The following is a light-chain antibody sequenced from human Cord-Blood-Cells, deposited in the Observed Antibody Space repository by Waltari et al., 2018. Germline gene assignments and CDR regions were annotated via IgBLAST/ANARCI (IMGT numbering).Light chain of an antibody. Sequence: QSALTQPASVSGSPGQSITIPCTGTSSEVGGSNYAPWYQQHPGKAPKLMIYEVSNRPSGVSNRFSGSKSGNTASLTISGLQAEDEADYYCSSYTSSSTYVFGTGTKVTVL. CDR2: EVS. CDR1: SSEVGGSNY. J-gene: IGLJ1*01. V-gene: IGLV2-14*01. CDR3: SSYTSSSTYV.